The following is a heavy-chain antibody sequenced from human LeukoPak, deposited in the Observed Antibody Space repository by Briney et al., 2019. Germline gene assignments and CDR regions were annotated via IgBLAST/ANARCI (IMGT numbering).Heavy chain of an antibody. CDR3: ARAPYGQPPDY. J-gene: IGHJ4*02. Sequence: GGSLRLSCAASGFTFSSYAMHWVRQAPGKGLEWVAVISYDGSNKYYADSVKGRFTISRDNSKNTLYLQMNSLRAEDTAVYYCARAPYGQPPDYWGQGTLVTVSS. D-gene: IGHD4-17*01. CDR2: ISYDGSNK. V-gene: IGHV3-30*04. CDR1: GFTFSSYA.